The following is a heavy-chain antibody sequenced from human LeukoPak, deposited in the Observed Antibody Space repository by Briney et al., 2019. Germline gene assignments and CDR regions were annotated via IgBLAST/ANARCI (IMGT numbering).Heavy chain of an antibody. CDR1: GVTFGSYG. CDR2: IRSDASNE. J-gene: IGHJ4*02. D-gene: IGHD1-26*01. Sequence: PGRSLRLSCVASGVTFGSYGMHWVRQAPGKGLEWVAFIRSDASNEYYIDSVKGRFTISRDNAKNSLYLQMNSLRAEDTAVYYCARVAVPYSGRSALNYWGQGTLVTVSS. CDR3: ARVAVPYSGRSALNY. V-gene: IGHV3-33*01.